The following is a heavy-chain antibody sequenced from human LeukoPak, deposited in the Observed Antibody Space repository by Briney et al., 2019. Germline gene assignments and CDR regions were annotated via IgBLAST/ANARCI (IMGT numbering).Heavy chain of an antibody. J-gene: IGHJ4*02. CDR3: ARGYYDILTGYYTFDY. Sequence: ASVKVSCKASGYTFTSYAMNWVRQAPGQGLEWMGWINPSSGGTNYAQKFQGRVTMTRDTSISTAYMELSRLRSDDTAVYYCARGYYDILTGYYTFDYWGQGTLVTVSS. CDR2: INPSSGGT. V-gene: IGHV1-2*02. CDR1: GYTFTSYA. D-gene: IGHD3-9*01.